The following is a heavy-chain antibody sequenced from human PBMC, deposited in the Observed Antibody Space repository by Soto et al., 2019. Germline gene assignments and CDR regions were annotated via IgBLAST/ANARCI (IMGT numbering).Heavy chain of an antibody. J-gene: IGHJ5*02. D-gene: IGHD3-10*01. CDR2: ISAYNGNT. V-gene: IGHV1-18*04. CDR1: CYTFTSCG. CDR3: ARDWRGPLEQWFGAAIKNGDWFDP. Sequence: ASVKVSCEASCYTFTSCGISWVREAPGQGLEWMGLISAYNGNTKYAQKIEGRVTMTTDTSTRTAYMELKSLRSEDTALYFCARDWRGPLEQWFGAAIKNGDWFDPWGQGTLVTV.